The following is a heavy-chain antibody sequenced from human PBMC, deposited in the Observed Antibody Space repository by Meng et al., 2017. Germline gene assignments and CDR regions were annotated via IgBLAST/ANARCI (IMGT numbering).Heavy chain of an antibody. CDR2: INAGNGDT. CDR3: ATTLNYDFWSGFYY. CDR1: GYTFNNYA. J-gene: IGHJ4*02. Sequence: QVRLVESGAEVKEPLGASVMISCKASGYTFNNYAMHWVRQAPGQRLEWMGWINAGNGDTKFSQKFQGRVSISRDTSASTAYMELRSLRFEDTAVYYCATTLNYDFWSGFYYWGQGTLVTVSS. D-gene: IGHD3-3*01. V-gene: IGHV1-3*01.